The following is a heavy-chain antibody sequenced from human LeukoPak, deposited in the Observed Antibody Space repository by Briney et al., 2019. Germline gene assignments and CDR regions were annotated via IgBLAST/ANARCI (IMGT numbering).Heavy chain of an antibody. D-gene: IGHD6-6*01. Sequence: ASVKVSCTASGYTFTGYYMHWVRQAPGQGLEWMGWINPNSGGTNYAQTFQGRVTMTRDTSISTAYMELSRLRSDDTAVYYCARDDHSSSPRDYWGQGTLVTVSS. CDR2: INPNSGGT. V-gene: IGHV1-2*02. J-gene: IGHJ4*02. CDR1: GYTFTGYY. CDR3: ARDDHSSSPRDY.